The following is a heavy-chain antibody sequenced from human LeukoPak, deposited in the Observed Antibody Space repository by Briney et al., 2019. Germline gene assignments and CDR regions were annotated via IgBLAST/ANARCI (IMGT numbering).Heavy chain of an antibody. CDR3: ARSAPYSGYEGPFDY. Sequence: SQTLSLTCAVSGGSISSGGYSWSWIRQPPGKGLGWIGYIYHSGSTYYNPSLKSRVTISVDRSKNQFSLKLSSVTAADTAVYYCARSAPYSGYEGPFDYWGQGTLVTVSS. CDR2: IYHSGST. V-gene: IGHV4-30-2*01. J-gene: IGHJ4*02. D-gene: IGHD5-12*01. CDR1: GGSISSGGYS.